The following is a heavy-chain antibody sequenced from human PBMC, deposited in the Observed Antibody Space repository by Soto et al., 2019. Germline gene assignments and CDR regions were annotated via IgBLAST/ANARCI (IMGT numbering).Heavy chain of an antibody. Sequence: QLQLQESGSGLVKPSQTLSLTCAVSGGSISSGGYYWSWIRQPPGKGLEWIGYIYHSGSTYYNPALKSRVPISVDRSKNQFSLKLSSVTAADTAVYYCARAGGLGAVAADYWGQGTLVTVSS. J-gene: IGHJ4*02. CDR2: IYHSGST. V-gene: IGHV4-30-2*01. CDR3: ARAGGLGAVAADY. D-gene: IGHD6-19*01. CDR1: GGSISSGGYY.